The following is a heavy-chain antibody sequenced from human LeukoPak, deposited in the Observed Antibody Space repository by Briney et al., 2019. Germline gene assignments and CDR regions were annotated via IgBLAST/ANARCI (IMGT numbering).Heavy chain of an antibody. CDR1: GFTFSSYR. J-gene: IGHJ4*02. V-gene: IGHV3-21*01. Sequence: PGGSLRLSCAASGFTFSSYRMNWVRQAPGKGLEWVSSITSSSSYIYYADSLKGRFIISRDNAKNPLYLQMNSLRVEDTAVYYCARASAGTLDLLDYWGQGTLVTVSS. D-gene: IGHD6-13*01. CDR3: ARASAGTLDLLDY. CDR2: ITSSSSYI.